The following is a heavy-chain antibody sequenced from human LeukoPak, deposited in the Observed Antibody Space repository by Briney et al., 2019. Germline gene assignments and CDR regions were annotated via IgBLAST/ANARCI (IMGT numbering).Heavy chain of an antibody. CDR3: ARTEERRYCSSTSRVDFDY. CDR2: INPSGGST. CDR1: GYTFSNYY. J-gene: IGHJ4*02. Sequence: RASVKVSCTASGYTFSNYYMHWVRQAPGQGLEWMGIINPSGGSTSYAQKFQGRVTMTRDTSTSTVYMELSSLRSEDTAVYYCARTEERRYCSSTSRVDFDYWGQGTLVTVSS. D-gene: IGHD2-2*01. V-gene: IGHV1-46*01.